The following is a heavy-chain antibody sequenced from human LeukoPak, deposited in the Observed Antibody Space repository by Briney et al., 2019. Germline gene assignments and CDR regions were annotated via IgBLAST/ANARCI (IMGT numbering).Heavy chain of an antibody. CDR1: GFTFSSYS. CDR3: ARASPGRYYYDTSTSGY. D-gene: IGHD3-22*01. J-gene: IGHJ4*02. Sequence: GGSLRLSCAASGFTFSSYSMNWVRQAPGKGLEWVSSISSSSSYIFYADSVKGRFTISRDNAKNSLYLQMSSLRAEDTAVYYCARASPGRYYYDTSTSGYWGQGTLVTVSS. V-gene: IGHV3-21*01. CDR2: ISSSSSYI.